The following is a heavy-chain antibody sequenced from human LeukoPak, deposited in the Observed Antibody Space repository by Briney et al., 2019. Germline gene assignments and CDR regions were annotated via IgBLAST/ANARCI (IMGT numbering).Heavy chain of an antibody. Sequence: SGTLSLSCTVSGYSIRSGYYWGWIRQPPGKGLGWFGRFYHSGVTYYNPSLKSRVTISVDTSNNQFSLKLSSVTAADTAVYYCARTPYSSSWYYFDYWGQGTLVTVSS. CDR1: GYSIRSGYY. V-gene: IGHV4-38-2*02. CDR3: ARTPYSSSWYYFDY. CDR2: FYHSGVT. D-gene: IGHD6-13*01. J-gene: IGHJ4*02.